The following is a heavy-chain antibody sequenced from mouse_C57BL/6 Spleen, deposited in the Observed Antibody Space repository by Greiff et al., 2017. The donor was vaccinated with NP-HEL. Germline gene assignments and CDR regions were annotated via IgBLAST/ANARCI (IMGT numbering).Heavy chain of an antibody. V-gene: IGHV5-16*01. CDR2: INYDGSST. CDR3: ARDRSLYYGSSDWYFDV. J-gene: IGHJ1*03. CDR1: GFTFSDYY. D-gene: IGHD1-1*01. Sequence: EVKLMESEGGLVQPGSSMKLSCTASGFTFSDYYMAWVRQVPEKGLEWVANINYDGSSTYYLDSLKSRFIISRDNAKNILYLQMSSLKSEDTATYYCARDRSLYYGSSDWYFDVWGTGTTVTVSS.